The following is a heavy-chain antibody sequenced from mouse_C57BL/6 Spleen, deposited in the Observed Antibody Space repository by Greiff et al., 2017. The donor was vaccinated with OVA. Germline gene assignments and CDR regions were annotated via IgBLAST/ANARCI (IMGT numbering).Heavy chain of an antibody. D-gene: IGHD1-1*01. CDR2: INPSSGYT. J-gene: IGHJ1*03. CDR3: ARERGSSYGYIDV. V-gene: IGHV1-7*01. Sequence: VQLQQSGAELAKPGASVKLSCKASGYTFTSYWMHWVKQRPGQGLEWIGYINPSSGYTKYNQKFKDKATLTADKSSSTAYMQLSSLTSEDSAVYYCARERGSSYGYIDVWGTGTTVTVSS. CDR1: GYTFTSYW.